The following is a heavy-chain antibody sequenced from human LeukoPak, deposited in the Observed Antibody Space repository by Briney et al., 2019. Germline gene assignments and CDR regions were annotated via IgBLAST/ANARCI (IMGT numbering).Heavy chain of an antibody. J-gene: IGHJ6*03. CDR3: ARVPPDYYGSGSYPTYYYMDV. D-gene: IGHD3-10*01. CDR1: GGTFSSYA. V-gene: IGHV1-69*13. CDR2: IIPIFGTA. Sequence: SVKVSCKASGGTFSSYAISWVRQAPGQGLEWMGGIIPIFGTANYAQKFQGRVTITADESTSTAYMELSSLRSEDTAVYYCARVPPDYYGSGSYPTYYYMDVWGKGTTVTISS.